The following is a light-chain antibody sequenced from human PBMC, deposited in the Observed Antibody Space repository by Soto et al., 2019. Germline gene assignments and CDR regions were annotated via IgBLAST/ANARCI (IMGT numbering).Light chain of an antibody. V-gene: IGLV1-44*01. CDR2: DDN. Sequence: QSALTQPPSASGTPGQRVTIFCSGRRSNIGSNTVSWYQQLPGTAPKLLIYDDNQRPSGVPDRFSGSRSGTSASLAISGLQSEDEADYYCAAWDESLNGRGVFGGGTQLTVL. CDR3: AAWDESLNGRGV. CDR1: RSNIGSNT. J-gene: IGLJ3*02.